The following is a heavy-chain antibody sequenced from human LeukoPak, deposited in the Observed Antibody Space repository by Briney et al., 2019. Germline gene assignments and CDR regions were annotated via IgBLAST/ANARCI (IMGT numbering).Heavy chain of an antibody. CDR3: ARGRRLGDGYNFADY. V-gene: IGHV1-2*02. CDR2: INPNSGGT. Sequence: GASVKVSCKASGYTFTGYYMHWVRQAPGQGLEWMGWINPNSGGTNYAQKFQGRVTMTRDTSISTAYMELSRLRSDDTAVYYCARGRRLGDGYNFADYWGQGTLVTVSS. D-gene: IGHD5-24*01. CDR1: GYTFTGYY. J-gene: IGHJ4*02.